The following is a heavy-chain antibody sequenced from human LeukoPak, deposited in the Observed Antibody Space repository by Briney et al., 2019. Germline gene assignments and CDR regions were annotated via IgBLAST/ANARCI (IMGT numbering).Heavy chain of an antibody. J-gene: IGHJ4*02. V-gene: IGHV3-66*01. CDR3: ARGRSNWGYFDY. Sequence: GGSLRLSCAASGFTVSTNYMTWVRQAPGKGLEWVSILYSGGSTYYADSVKGRFTISRDNSRNTLYLQMNSLRAEDTAVYYCARGRSNWGYFDYWGQGTLVTVSS. D-gene: IGHD7-27*01. CDR1: GFTVSTNY. CDR2: LYSGGST.